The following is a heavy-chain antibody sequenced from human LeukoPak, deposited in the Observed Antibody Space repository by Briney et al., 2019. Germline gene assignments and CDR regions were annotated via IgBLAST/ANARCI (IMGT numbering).Heavy chain of an antibody. D-gene: IGHD6-19*01. CDR3: ARILDSAWGELGY. V-gene: IGHV3-7*01. Sequence: GGSLRLSCAASGLTFTTYWMGWVRQAPGKGLEWVANIKQDGSEKYYVDSVKGRFTISRDNAKNSLSLQMNSLRAEDTAVYYCARILDSAWGELGYWGQGTLVTVSS. J-gene: IGHJ4*02. CDR1: GLTFTTYW. CDR2: IKQDGSEK.